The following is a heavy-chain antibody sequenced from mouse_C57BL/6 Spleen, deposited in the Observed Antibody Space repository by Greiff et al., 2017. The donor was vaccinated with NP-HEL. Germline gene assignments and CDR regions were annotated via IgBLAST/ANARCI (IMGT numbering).Heavy chain of an antibody. D-gene: IGHD1-1*02. Sequence: VQLKESGGDLVKPGGSLKLSCAASGFTFSSYGMSWVRQTPDTRLEWVATISSGGSYTYYPDSVKGRFTISRDNAKNTLYLKMSSLKSEDTAMYYCARLWPDYFDYWGQGTTLTVSS. J-gene: IGHJ2*01. CDR2: ISSGGSYT. V-gene: IGHV5-6*01. CDR3: ARLWPDYFDY. CDR1: GFTFSSYG.